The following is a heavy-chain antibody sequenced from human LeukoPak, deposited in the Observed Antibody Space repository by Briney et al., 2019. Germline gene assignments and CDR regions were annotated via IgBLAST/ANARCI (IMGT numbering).Heavy chain of an antibody. CDR2: ISSSGSTI. Sequence: GGSLRLSCAASGFTFSSYSMNWVRQAPGKGLEWVSYISSSGSTIYYADSVKGRFTIPRDNAKNSLYLQMNSLRAEDTAVYYCARSIVVVTRFDYWGQGTLVTVSS. D-gene: IGHD2-21*02. V-gene: IGHV3-48*04. CDR3: ARSIVVVTRFDY. CDR1: GFTFSSYS. J-gene: IGHJ4*02.